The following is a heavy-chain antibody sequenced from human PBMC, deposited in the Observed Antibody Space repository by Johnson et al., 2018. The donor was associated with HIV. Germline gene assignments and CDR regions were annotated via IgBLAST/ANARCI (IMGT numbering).Heavy chain of an antibody. D-gene: IGHD3-10*01. CDR2: ISWNSGTI. Sequence: VQVVESGGGLVQPGRSLRLSCAASGFTFDDFAMHWVRQAPGKGLEWVSGISWNSGTIAYADSVKGRFTISRDNAKNSLYLQMNSLRPEDTALYYCAKDGKFEFAFDMWGRGTMVTVSS. CDR3: AKDGKFEFAFDM. CDR1: GFTFDDFA. V-gene: IGHV3-9*01. J-gene: IGHJ3*02.